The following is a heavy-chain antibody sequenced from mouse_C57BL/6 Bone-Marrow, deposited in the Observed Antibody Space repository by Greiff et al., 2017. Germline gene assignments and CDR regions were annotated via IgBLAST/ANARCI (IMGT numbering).Heavy chain of an antibody. CDR1: GYTFTAYW. D-gene: IGHD1-1*01. J-gene: IGHJ2*01. Sequence: QVQLQQSGAELMKPGASVKLSCKATGYTFTAYWIEWVKQRPGHGLEWIGEILPGSGSTNYNVKFKGKATFTADTSSNTAYMQLSSLPTEDSAIYYCFYGSSFDYWGQGTTLTVSS. CDR3: FYGSSFDY. CDR2: ILPGSGST. V-gene: IGHV1-9*01.